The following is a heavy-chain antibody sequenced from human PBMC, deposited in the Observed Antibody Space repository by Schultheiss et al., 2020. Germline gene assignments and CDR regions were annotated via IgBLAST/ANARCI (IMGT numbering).Heavy chain of an antibody. CDR1: GFTFSSYA. V-gene: IGHV3-64D*06. Sequence: GGSLRLSCSASGFTFSSYAMHWVRQAPGKGLEYVSGISSNGGSTYYADSVKGRFTISRDNSKNTLYLQMSSLRAEDKAVYYCARERCSSTSCYLNRDYYGMDVWGQGTTVTVSS. CDR3: ARERCSSTSCYLNRDYYGMDV. D-gene: IGHD2-2*01. J-gene: IGHJ6*02. CDR2: ISSNGGST.